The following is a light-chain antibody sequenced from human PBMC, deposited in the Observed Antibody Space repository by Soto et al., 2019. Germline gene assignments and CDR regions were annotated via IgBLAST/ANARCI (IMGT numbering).Light chain of an antibody. CDR1: QSIGDT. CDR3: QQYDNWPWT. Sequence: EIVMTQSPATLSVSRGGIATLSCRASQSIGDTLAWYQQKPGQSPRLLIYGASSRVTGFPARFSGSGSGTDFTLTISSLQSDDVAVYYCQQYDNWPWTFGKGTKV. J-gene: IGKJ1*01. V-gene: IGKV3-15*01. CDR2: GAS.